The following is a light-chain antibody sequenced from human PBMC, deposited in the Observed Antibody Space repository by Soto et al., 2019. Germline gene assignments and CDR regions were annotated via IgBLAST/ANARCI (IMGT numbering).Light chain of an antibody. CDR2: GAS. V-gene: IGKV3-15*01. Sequence: EIVMTQSPATLSVSPGERATLSCRASQSVSSNLAWYQQKPGQAPRLLIYGASTRATGIPARFSGSESGTDFTLTISSLQSEDFAVYFCQQSVSSPFTFGPGTKVDIK. CDR1: QSVSSN. CDR3: QQSVSSPFT. J-gene: IGKJ3*01.